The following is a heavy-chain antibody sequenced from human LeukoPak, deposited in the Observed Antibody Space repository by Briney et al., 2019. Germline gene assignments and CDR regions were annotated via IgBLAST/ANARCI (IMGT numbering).Heavy chain of an antibody. CDR1: GFTFSSYA. D-gene: IGHD5-18*01. CDR2: ISGSGGST. V-gene: IGHV3-23*01. Sequence: PGGSLRLSCAASGFTFSSYAMSWVRQAPGKGLEWVSAISGSGGSTYYADSVKGRFTISRDNSKNTLYLQMNSLRAEDTAVYYCAKDHLGRGYSSTVDYWGQGTLVTVSA. J-gene: IGHJ4*02. CDR3: AKDHLGRGYSSTVDY.